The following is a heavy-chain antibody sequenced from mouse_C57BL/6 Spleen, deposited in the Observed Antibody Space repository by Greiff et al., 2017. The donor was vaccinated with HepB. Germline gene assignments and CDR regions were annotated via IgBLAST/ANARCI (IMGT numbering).Heavy chain of an antibody. CDR2: ISSGGSYT. J-gene: IGHJ1*03. V-gene: IGHV5-6*01. Sequence: VQLKESGGDLVKPGGSLKLSCAASGFTFSSYGMSWVRQTPDKRLEWVATISSGGSYTYYPDSVKGRFTISRDNAKNTLYLQMSSLKSEDTAMYYCARGHSNYWYFDVWGTGTTVTVSS. CDR1: GFTFSSYG. CDR3: ARGHSNYWYFDV. D-gene: IGHD2-5*01.